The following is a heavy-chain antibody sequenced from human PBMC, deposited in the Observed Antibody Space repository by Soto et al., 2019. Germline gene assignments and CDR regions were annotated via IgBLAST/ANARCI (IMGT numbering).Heavy chain of an antibody. CDR1: GLTFNIYW. Sequence: EVQLVESGGGLVNPGGSLSLSCAASGLTFNIYWMSWVRQAPGKGLEWVANINQDGSEKDYVDSVKGRFTISRDNAKNSLILQMNSLRAEDTSVDYCARGRCSGSICHYYFDSWGQGTLVTVSS. CDR3: ARGRCSGSICHYYFDS. CDR2: INQDGSEK. D-gene: IGHD2-15*01. J-gene: IGHJ4*02. V-gene: IGHV3-7*01.